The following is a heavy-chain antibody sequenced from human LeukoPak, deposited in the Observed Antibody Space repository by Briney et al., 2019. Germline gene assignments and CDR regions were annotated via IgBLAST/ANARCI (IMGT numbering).Heavy chain of an antibody. V-gene: IGHV3-23*01. CDR1: GFTFSSYG. CDR2: ISDSGVGT. J-gene: IGHJ3*02. CDR3: AKDIWSWSEDGAFDI. D-gene: IGHD3-3*01. Sequence: GGSLRLSCAASGFTFSSYGMNWVRQAPGKGLEWVSGISDSGVGTKHADSVKGRFTISRDNAKNSLYLQMNSLRAEDTALYYCAKDIWSWSEDGAFDIWGQGTMVTVSS.